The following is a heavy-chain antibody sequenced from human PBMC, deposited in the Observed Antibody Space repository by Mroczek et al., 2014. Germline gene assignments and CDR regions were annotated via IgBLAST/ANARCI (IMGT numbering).Heavy chain of an antibody. J-gene: IGHJ4*02. D-gene: IGHD1-1*01. CDR2: ISYDGSNK. Sequence: QVQLQQSGGGVVQPGRSLRLSCAASGFTFSSYAMHWVRQAPGKGLEWVAVISYDGSNKYYADSVKGRFTISRDNSKNTLYLQMNSLRAEDTAVYYCAREWVRTFDYWGQGTLVTVSS. CDR3: AREWVRTFDY. CDR1: GFTFSSYA. V-gene: IGHV3-30-3*01.